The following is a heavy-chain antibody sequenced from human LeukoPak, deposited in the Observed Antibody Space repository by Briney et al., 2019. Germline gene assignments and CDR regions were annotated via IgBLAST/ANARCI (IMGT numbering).Heavy chain of an antibody. J-gene: IGHJ1*01. V-gene: IGHV4-38-2*01. D-gene: IGHD1-1*01. Sequence: PSETLSLTCAVSTYSISDGYYWGWIRQPPGKRLEWIGNIYHDGSTYYSPSLKSRVIVSVDTSKNHFSLKLRSVTAADTAVYYCAKARESSTNDADFQHWGQGTLVTVSS. CDR1: TYSISDGYY. CDR3: AKARESSTNDADFQH. CDR2: IYHDGST.